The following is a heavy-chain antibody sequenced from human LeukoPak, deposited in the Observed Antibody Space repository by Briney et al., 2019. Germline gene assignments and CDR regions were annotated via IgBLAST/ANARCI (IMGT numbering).Heavy chain of an antibody. Sequence: SQTLSLTCTVSGGFISSGSYYWSWIRQPAGKGLEWIGRIFTSGSTKYNPSLKSRVTISVDTSKNQFSLKLSSVTAADTAVYYCAKDGDYGDYWHYNYMDVWGKGTTVTISS. CDR2: IFTSGST. CDR1: GGFISSGSYY. D-gene: IGHD4-17*01. J-gene: IGHJ6*03. CDR3: AKDGDYGDYWHYNYMDV. V-gene: IGHV4-61*02.